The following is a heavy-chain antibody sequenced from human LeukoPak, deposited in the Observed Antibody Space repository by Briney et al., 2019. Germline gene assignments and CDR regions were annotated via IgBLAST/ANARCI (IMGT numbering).Heavy chain of an antibody. CDR2: INPSGGST. CDR1: GYTFTSYY. J-gene: IGHJ3*02. CDR3: ARVLEIAESPDAFDI. D-gene: IGHD3-3*01. Sequence: ASVKVSCKASGYTFTSYYMHWVRQAPGQGLEWMGIINPSGGSTSYAQKFQGRVTMTRDTSISTAYMELSRLRSDDTAVYYCARVLEIAESPDAFDIWGQGTMVTVSS. V-gene: IGHV1-46*01.